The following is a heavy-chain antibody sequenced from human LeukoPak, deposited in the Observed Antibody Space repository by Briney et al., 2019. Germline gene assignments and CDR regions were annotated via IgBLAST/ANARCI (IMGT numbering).Heavy chain of an antibody. V-gene: IGHV4-39*01. CDR3: ARHYGP. D-gene: IGHD3-10*01. Sequence: TSETLSLTGTGSGGSIRSSYYYWGGIRQPPGKGREWIGRSYDSGSTYDNPFLKRRLSISVYTSKNQFSRKLESLTSANTSRYYCARHYGPWGQGTLVTVYS. CDR2: SYDSGST. CDR1: GGSIRSSYYY. J-gene: IGHJ5*02.